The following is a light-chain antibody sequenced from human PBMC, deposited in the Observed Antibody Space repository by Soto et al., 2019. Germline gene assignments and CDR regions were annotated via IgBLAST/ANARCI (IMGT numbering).Light chain of an antibody. CDR2: KAS. J-gene: IGKJ1*01. CDR1: QSISSW. Sequence: DIQMTQSPSTLSASVGDRVTITCRASQSISSWLAWYQQKPGKAPKLLIYKASSLESGVPSRFSGSGSGTXXXXTXXXXQPDDFATYYCQQYNSYRTFGQGTKVEIK. V-gene: IGKV1-5*03. CDR3: QQYNSYRT.